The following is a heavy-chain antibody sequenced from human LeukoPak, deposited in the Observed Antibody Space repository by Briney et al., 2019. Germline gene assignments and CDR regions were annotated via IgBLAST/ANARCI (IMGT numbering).Heavy chain of an antibody. D-gene: IGHD2-15*01. Sequence: GGSLRLSCAASGFTFSDYNMNWVRQAPGKGLEWVAYITISTGIIYYADSVKGRFTISRDNAKNSLFLQMNSLRAEDTAVYYCARVLRYCSGGNCYSGGLGYMDVWGKGTTVTISS. J-gene: IGHJ6*03. V-gene: IGHV3-48*04. CDR2: ITISTGII. CDR1: GFTFSDYN. CDR3: ARVLRYCSGGNCYSGGLGYMDV.